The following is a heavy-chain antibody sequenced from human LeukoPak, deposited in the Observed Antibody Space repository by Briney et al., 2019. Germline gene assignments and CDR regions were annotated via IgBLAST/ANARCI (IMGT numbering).Heavy chain of an antibody. Sequence: SETLSLTCTVSGGSISSYYWSWIRQPPGKGLEWIGYMYYSGSTNYNPSLKSRVTKSVDTSKNQFSLKLSSVTAADTAVYYCARAGRCCSSTSCRYYYYYMDVWGKGTTVTVSS. J-gene: IGHJ6*03. CDR1: GGSISSYY. CDR2: MYYSGST. V-gene: IGHV4-59*08. CDR3: ARAGRCCSSTSCRYYYYYMDV. D-gene: IGHD2-2*01.